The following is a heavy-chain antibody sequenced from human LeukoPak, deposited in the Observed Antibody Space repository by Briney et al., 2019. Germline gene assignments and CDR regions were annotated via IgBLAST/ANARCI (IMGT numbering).Heavy chain of an antibody. CDR3: ARGDSYGDTSGFDY. CDR1: GYTFTGYY. V-gene: IGHV1-2*02. J-gene: IGHJ4*02. Sequence: GASVKVSCKASGYTFTGYYIHWVRQAPGQGLEWMGWINPDSGGTNFPQKFQGRVTMTRDTSISTAYVELSRLRSDDTAVYHCARGDSYGDTSGFDYWGQGTLVTVSS. D-gene: IGHD5-18*01. CDR2: INPDSGGT.